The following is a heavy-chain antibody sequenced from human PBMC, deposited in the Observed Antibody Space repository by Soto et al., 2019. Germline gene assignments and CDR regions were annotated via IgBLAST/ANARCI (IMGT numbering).Heavy chain of an antibody. Sequence: VASAKVSCKASGYTFTSYGISWVRQARGQRLEWIGWIVAGSGNTNYAQKFQERVTITRDMSTSTAYMELSSLRSEDTAVYYCAAGAGTNLGIDAFDIWGQGTMVTVSS. CDR2: IVAGSGNT. CDR1: GYTFTSYG. CDR3: AAGAGTNLGIDAFDI. J-gene: IGHJ3*02. D-gene: IGHD1-7*01. V-gene: IGHV1-58*02.